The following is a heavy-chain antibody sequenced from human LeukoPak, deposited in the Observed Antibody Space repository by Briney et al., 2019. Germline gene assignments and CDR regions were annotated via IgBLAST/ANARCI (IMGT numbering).Heavy chain of an antibody. D-gene: IGHD3-22*01. V-gene: IGHV3-9*01. CDR3: AKTTRTHYYDTSGYYFDQ. Sequence: GGSLRLSCATSGFNFDDYAMHWVRQAPGKGLEWVSGITWNSDSTGYADSVKGRFIISRDNAEKSLFLQMNSLRAEDTALYFCAKTTRTHYYDTSGYYFDQWGQGTLVTVSS. CDR1: GFNFDDYA. J-gene: IGHJ4*02. CDR2: ITWNSDST.